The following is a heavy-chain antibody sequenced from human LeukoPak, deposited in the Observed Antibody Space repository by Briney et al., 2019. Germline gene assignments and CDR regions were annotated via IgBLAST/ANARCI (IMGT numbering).Heavy chain of an antibody. Sequence: PGGSLRLSCAASGFTFSDYYMSWIRQAPGKGLEWVSYISSSSSYTNYADSVKGRFTISRDNAKNSLYLQMNSLRAEDTAVYYCARVWVEQLIEGVNWFDPWGQGTLVTVSS. CDR2: ISSSSSYT. CDR3: ARVWVEQLIEGVNWFDP. CDR1: GFTFSDYY. D-gene: IGHD6-13*01. J-gene: IGHJ5*02. V-gene: IGHV3-11*06.